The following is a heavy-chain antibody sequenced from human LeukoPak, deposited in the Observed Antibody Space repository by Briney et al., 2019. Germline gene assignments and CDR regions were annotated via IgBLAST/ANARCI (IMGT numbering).Heavy chain of an antibody. CDR2: INPSGGST. V-gene: IGHV1-46*01. Sequence: ASVKVSCKASGYTFTSYYMHWVRQAPGQGLEWMGIINPSGGSTSYAQKFQGRDTMTRDTSTSTVYMELSSLRSEDTAVYYCARDLSGYCTNGVCYQLWGQGTLVTVSS. D-gene: IGHD2-8*01. CDR3: ARDLSGYCTNGVCYQL. CDR1: GYTFTSYY. J-gene: IGHJ4*02.